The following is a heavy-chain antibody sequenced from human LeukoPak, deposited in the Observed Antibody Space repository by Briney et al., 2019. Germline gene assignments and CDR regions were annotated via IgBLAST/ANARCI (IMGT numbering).Heavy chain of an antibody. CDR2: INHSGST. CDR1: GGSLSYYY. J-gene: IGHJ4*02. CDR3: ARGRGDIVVVPAAHPQDYSNYVFDY. V-gene: IGHV4-34*01. Sequence: SETLSLTCAVYGGSLSYYYWNWIRQPPGKGLEWIGEINHSGSTNYNPSLKSRVTISVDTSKNQFSLKLSSVTVADTAVYYCARGRGDIVVVPAAHPQDYSNYVFDYWGQGTLVTVSS. D-gene: IGHD2-2*01.